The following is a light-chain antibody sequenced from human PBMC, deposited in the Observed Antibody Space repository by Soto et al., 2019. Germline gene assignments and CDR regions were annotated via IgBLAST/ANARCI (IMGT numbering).Light chain of an antibody. CDR2: WAS. CDR3: QQDLHTHWT. J-gene: IGKJ1*01. CDR1: QTLFYSSTNRNY. V-gene: IGKV4-1*01. Sequence: DIVMTQSPDSLAVSLGERATINCKSSQTLFYSSTNRNYLAWYQQKPGQPPKRLIYWASTRESGVPYRFSGGGSGTEFTLTISSLQAEDVAVYYCQQDLHTHWTFGQGTKVEI.